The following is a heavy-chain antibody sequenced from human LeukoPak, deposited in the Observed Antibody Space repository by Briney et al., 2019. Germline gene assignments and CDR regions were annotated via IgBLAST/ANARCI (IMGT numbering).Heavy chain of an antibody. CDR3: ASGPITIFGAFDY. Sequence: GGSLRLSCAASGFTFSSNYMTWVRQAPGKGLEWVSVIYSDGSTYYADSVKGRFIISRHDSKNTLYLQMNSLRAEDTAVYYCASGPITIFGAFDYWGQGTLVTVSS. V-gene: IGHV3-53*04. D-gene: IGHD3-3*01. J-gene: IGHJ4*02. CDR1: GFTFSSNY. CDR2: IYSDGST.